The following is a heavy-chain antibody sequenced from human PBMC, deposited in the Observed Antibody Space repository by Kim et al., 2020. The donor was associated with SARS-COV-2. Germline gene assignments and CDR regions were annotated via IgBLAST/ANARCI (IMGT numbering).Heavy chain of an antibody. Sequence: SETLSLTCTVSGGSISSGGYYWSWIRQHPGKGLEWIGYIYYSGSTYYNPSLKSRVTISVDTSKNQFSLKLSSVTAADTAVYYCARSSGYLDAFDIWGQGTMVTVSS. V-gene: IGHV4-31*03. CDR2: IYYSGST. CDR1: GGSISSGGYY. D-gene: IGHD3-22*01. CDR3: ARSSGYLDAFDI. J-gene: IGHJ3*02.